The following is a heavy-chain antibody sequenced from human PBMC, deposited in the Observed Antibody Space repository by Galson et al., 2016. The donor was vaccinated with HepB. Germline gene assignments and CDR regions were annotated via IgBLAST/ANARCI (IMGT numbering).Heavy chain of an antibody. D-gene: IGHD4-17*01. J-gene: IGHJ4*02. CDR2: INPIGGST. V-gene: IGHV1-46*01. CDR3: ARADGVGMITVTAGDC. CDR1: GYTFTSYY. Sequence: SVKVSCKASGYTFTSYYMHWVRQAPGQGLEWMGIINPIGGSTSYAQKFQGRVTMTRDTSTSTVYMELSSLRSEDTAMYYCARADGVGMITVTAGDCWGQGTMVTVSS.